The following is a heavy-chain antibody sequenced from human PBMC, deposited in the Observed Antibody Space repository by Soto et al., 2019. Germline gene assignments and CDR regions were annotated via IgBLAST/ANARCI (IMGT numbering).Heavy chain of an antibody. J-gene: IGHJ5*02. CDR2: IYYSANT. V-gene: IGHV4-61*01. D-gene: IGHD3-10*01. CDR3: ARSYMVRGVANWFDP. Sequence: SETLSLTCTVSGGSVSSGIYYWSWIRQPPGKGLEWIGYIYYSANTNYNPSLKSRVTISVDKSKNQFSLKLSSVTAADTAVYYCARSYMVRGVANWFDPWGQGTLVTVSS. CDR1: GGSVSSGIYY.